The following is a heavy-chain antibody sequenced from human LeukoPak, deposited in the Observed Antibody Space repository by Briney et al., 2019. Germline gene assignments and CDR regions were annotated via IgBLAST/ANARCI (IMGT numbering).Heavy chain of an antibody. Sequence: GRSLTLSCAASGFSFSSYAMHWVRQAPGKGLEWVALISFDRSNKYYADSVKGRFTISRDNSKNTLYLQMNSLRDDDTAVYYCAKDGGGGCSGVNCYRGSYFSGMDVWGQGTTVTVSS. D-gene: IGHD2-15*01. CDR1: GFSFSSYA. CDR3: AKDGGGGCSGVNCYRGSYFSGMDV. CDR2: ISFDRSNK. V-gene: IGHV3-30*18. J-gene: IGHJ6*02.